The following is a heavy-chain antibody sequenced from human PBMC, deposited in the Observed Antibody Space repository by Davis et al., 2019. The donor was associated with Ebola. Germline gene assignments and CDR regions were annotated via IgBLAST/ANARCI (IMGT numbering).Heavy chain of an antibody. D-gene: IGHD3-3*01. J-gene: IGHJ3*02. CDR1: GFTFSSYS. CDR2: ISSSSSTR. CDR3: ATELRFLEWLFIGAFDI. V-gene: IGHV3-48*02. Sequence: GESLKISCAASGFTFSSYSMNWVRQAPGKGLEWVSYISSSSSTRNYADAVKGRFTISRDNAKNSLYLQMNSLRDEDTAVYYCATELRFLEWLFIGAFDIWGQGTMVTVSS.